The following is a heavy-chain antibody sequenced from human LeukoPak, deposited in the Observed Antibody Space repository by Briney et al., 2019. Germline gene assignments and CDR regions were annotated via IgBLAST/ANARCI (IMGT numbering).Heavy chain of an antibody. CDR1: GYSFPTYD. Sequence: GASVKVSCKASGYSFPTYDINWVRQAPGQGLEWLGWISVNSGSTKNAQNIQGRVTLTTDTSTSTAYMELRSLRSDDTAVYYCARGKKYTGLDFWGLGTLVTVSS. V-gene: IGHV1-18*01. CDR3: ARGKKYTGLDF. J-gene: IGHJ1*01. CDR2: ISVNSGST. D-gene: IGHD3/OR15-3a*01.